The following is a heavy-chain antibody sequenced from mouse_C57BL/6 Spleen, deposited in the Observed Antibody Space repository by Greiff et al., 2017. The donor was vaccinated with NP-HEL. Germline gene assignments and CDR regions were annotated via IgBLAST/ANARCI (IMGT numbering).Heavy chain of an antibody. V-gene: IGHV5-17*01. CDR3: ARNYYYGSSHYAMDY. Sequence: EVQRVESGGGLVKPGGSLKLSCAASGFTFSDYGMHWVRQAPEKGLEWVAYISSGSSTIYYADTVKGRFTISRDNAKNTLFLQMTSLRSEDTAMYYCARNYYYGSSHYAMDYWGQGTSVTVSS. CDR2: ISSGSSTI. CDR1: GFTFSDYG. J-gene: IGHJ4*01. D-gene: IGHD1-1*01.